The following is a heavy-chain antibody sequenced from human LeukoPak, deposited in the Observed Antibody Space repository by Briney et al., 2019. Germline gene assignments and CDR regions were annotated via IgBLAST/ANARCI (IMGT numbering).Heavy chain of an antibody. Sequence: SETLSLTCTVSGVSITSYYWSWIRQPPGKGLEWIGYIYYSGSTNYNPSLKSRVTFSVDTSKNQFSLELTSVTAADTAVYYCARQNPAASGQGLDYWGQGTLVTVSS. J-gene: IGHJ4*01. D-gene: IGHD6-13*01. V-gene: IGHV4-59*08. CDR2: IYYSGST. CDR3: ARQNPAASGQGLDY. CDR1: GVSITSYY.